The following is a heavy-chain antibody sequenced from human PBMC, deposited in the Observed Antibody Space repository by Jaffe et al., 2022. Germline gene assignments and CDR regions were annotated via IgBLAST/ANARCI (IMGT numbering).Heavy chain of an antibody. Sequence: QVQLVQSGAEVKKPGASVKVSCKASGYTFTGYYMHWVRQAPGQGLEWMGWINPNSGGTNYAQKFQGRVTMTRDTSISTAYMELSRLRSDDTAVYYCAREYYDILTGYYPPSLNLVDYWGQGTLVTVSS. CDR1: GYTFTGYY. CDR2: INPNSGGT. V-gene: IGHV1-2*02. CDR3: AREYYDILTGYYPPSLNLVDY. J-gene: IGHJ4*02. D-gene: IGHD3-9*01.